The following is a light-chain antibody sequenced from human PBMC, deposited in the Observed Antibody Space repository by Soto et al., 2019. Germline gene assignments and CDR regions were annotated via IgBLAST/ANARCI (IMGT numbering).Light chain of an antibody. J-gene: IGLJ1*01. CDR3: GSWDSSLSAYV. CDR2: EDD. CDR1: SSNIGGNS. V-gene: IGLV1-51*01. Sequence: QSALTQPPSVSAAPGQRVTISCSGSSSNIGGNSVSWYQQLPGTAPKLLIYEDDKRPSGIPDRFSGSKSGTSATLGITGFQTGDEADYYCGSWDSSLSAYVFGSGTKVTVL.